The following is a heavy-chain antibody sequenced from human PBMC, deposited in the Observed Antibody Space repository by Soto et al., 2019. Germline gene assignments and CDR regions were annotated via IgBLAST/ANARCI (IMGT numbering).Heavy chain of an antibody. CDR3: TGHGGNSY. Sequence: GGSLRLSCAASGFTLRTNGMSWVRQAPGKGLECVSSIVYNGDTSYADSVKGRFTISRDISENTLYLEMNRLRAEDTAVYYCTGHGGNSYLRQGTLVTVSS. CDR2: IVYNGDT. D-gene: IGHD1-26*01. V-gene: IGHV3-23*01. CDR1: GFTLRTNG. J-gene: IGHJ4*02.